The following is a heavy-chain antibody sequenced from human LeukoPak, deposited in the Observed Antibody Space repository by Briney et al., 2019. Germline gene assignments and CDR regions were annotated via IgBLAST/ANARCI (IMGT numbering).Heavy chain of an antibody. D-gene: IGHD1-1*01. CDR1: GYTFSSYG. J-gene: IGHJ4*02. CDR3: ARRQGTTLNFDY. CDR2: INAYNGNT. V-gene: IGHV1-18*01. Sequence: ASVKVSCKASGYTFSSYGFSWVRQAPGQGLEWMGWINAYNGNTNYAQNLQGRVTMTTDTSSSTAYMELRSLRSDDTAVYYCARRQGTTLNFDYWGQGTLVTVSS.